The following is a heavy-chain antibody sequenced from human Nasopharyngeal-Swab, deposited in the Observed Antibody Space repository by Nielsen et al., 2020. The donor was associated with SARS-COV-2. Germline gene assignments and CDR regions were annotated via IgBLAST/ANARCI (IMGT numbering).Heavy chain of an antibody. V-gene: IGHV1-46*01. CDR3: ARDLWAVGATSN. J-gene: IGHJ4*02. CDR2: INPSGGST. Sequence: ASEKVSCKASGYTFTSYYMHWVRQAPGQGLEWMGIINPSGGSTSYAQKFQGRVTVTRDTSTSTVYMELSSLRSEDTAVYYCARDLWAVGATSNWGQGTLVTVSS. CDR1: GYTFTSYY. D-gene: IGHD1-26*01.